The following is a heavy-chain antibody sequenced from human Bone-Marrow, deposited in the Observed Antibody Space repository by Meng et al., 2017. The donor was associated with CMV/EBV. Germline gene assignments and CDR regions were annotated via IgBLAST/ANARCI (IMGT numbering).Heavy chain of an antibody. J-gene: IGHJ4*02. V-gene: IGHV3-9*01. CDR3: AKVATVTKGGYFDY. Sequence: SLKISCAASGFTFDDYAMHWVRQAPGKGLEWVSGISWNSGSIGYADSVKGRFTISRDNAKNSLYLQMNSLRAEDTALYYCAKVATVTKGGYFDYWGQGTLVTVPQ. CDR2: ISWNSGSI. CDR1: GFTFDDYA. D-gene: IGHD4-17*01.